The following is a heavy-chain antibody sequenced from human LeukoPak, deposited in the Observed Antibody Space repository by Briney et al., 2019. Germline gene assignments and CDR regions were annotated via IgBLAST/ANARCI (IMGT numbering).Heavy chain of an antibody. V-gene: IGHV4-39*01. Sequence: SETLSLTCTVSGGSISTTNYSWGWIRQPPGKGLEWVGSLYYSGSTYYNPSLKSRVTISVDTSKNQFSLKPSSVTAADTAVYYCASTNDYSNYGYWGQGTLVTVSS. J-gene: IGHJ4*02. CDR1: GGSISTTNYS. D-gene: IGHD4-4*01. CDR3: ASTNDYSNYGY. CDR2: LYYSGST.